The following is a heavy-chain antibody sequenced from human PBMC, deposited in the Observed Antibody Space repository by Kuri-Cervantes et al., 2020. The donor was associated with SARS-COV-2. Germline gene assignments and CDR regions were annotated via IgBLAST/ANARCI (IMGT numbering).Heavy chain of an antibody. V-gene: IGHV3-21*04. CDR2: INI. CDR1: GYTFTSYD. CDR3: AKDRLRYSSGAFDI. D-gene: IGHD3-9*01. J-gene: IGHJ3*02. Sequence: SCKASGYTFTSYDINWVRQAPGKGLEWVSSINIYFADSVKGRITISRDNAEISLCLQMNTLRAEDTAVYYCAKDRLRYSSGAFDIWGQGTMVTVSS.